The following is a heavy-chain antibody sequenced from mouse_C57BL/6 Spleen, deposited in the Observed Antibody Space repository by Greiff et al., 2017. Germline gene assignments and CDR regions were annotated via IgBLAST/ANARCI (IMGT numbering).Heavy chain of an antibody. CDR2: IDPANGNT. CDR3: ARHDGYYVHFEG. V-gene: IGHV14-3*01. CDR1: GFNIKNTY. J-gene: IGHJ1*03. Sequence: EVQLQESVAELVRPGASVKLSCTASGFNIKNTYMHWVKQRPEQGLEWIGRIDPANGNTKYAPKFKGKATITADTSSNAAYLQLSSLTSKDTAIYYCARHDGYYVHFEGWGTGTTVTVSS. D-gene: IGHD2-3*01.